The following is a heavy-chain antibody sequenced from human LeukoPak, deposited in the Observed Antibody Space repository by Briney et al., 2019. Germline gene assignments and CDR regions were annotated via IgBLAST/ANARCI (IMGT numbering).Heavy chain of an antibody. V-gene: IGHV3-74*01. J-gene: IGHJ4*02. CDR3: AKDPSTKFYYYDSSGYYDY. CDR1: GFTFSSNW. CDR2: INEDGSTT. Sequence: QTGGSLRLSCAASGFTFSSNWMHWVRQAPGKGLVWVSRINEDGSTTNYADSVKGRFTISRDNSKNTLYLQMNSLRAEDTAVYYCAKDPSTKFYYYDSSGYYDYWGQGTLVTVSS. D-gene: IGHD3-22*01.